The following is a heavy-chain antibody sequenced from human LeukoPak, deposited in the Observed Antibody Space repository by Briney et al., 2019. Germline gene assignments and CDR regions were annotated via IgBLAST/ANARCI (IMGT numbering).Heavy chain of an antibody. CDR1: GYTLTELS. D-gene: IGHD1/OR15-1a*01. CDR3: ATPHWNTADAFDI. J-gene: IGHJ3*02. CDR2: FDPEDGET. V-gene: IGHV1-24*01. Sequence: ASVTVSCTVSGYTLTELSMHWVRQAPGKGLEWMGGFDPEDGETIYAQKFQGRVTMTEDTSTDTAYMELSSLRSEDTAVYYCATPHWNTADAFDIWGQGTMVTVSS.